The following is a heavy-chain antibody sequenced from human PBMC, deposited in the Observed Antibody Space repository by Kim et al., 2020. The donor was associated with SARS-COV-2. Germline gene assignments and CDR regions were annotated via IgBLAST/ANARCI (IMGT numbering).Heavy chain of an antibody. CDR3: ARDKLGITPDYFDY. V-gene: IGHV3-48*02. Sequence: GGSLRLSCAASGFTFSSYSMNWVRQAPGKGLEWVSYISSSSSTIYYADSVKGRFTISRDNAKNSLYLQMNSLRDEDTAVYYCARDKLGITPDYFDYWGQGTLVTVSS. J-gene: IGHJ4*02. CDR2: ISSSSSTI. D-gene: IGHD7-27*01. CDR1: GFTFSSYS.